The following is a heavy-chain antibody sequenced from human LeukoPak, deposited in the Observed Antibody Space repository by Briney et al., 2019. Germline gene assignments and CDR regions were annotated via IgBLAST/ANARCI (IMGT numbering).Heavy chain of an antibody. Sequence: PSETLPLTCDVSGVSINTCCYYWTWIRQPPGKGLEWIGYKYYSGSTRYNSSLRSRLTISLDSSKNQFSLRLTSVTAADTAVYYCARGRSYGFDFDSWGPGTLVIVSS. CDR2: KYYSGST. V-gene: IGHV4-61*01. D-gene: IGHD5-18*01. CDR3: ARGRSYGFDFDS. CDR1: GVSINTCCYY. J-gene: IGHJ4*02.